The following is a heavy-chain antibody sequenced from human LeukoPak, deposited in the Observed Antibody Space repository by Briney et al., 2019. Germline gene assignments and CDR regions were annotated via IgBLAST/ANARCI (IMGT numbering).Heavy chain of an antibody. CDR1: GYSLTELS. Sequence: ASVKVSCKVSGYSLTELSMHWVRQAPGKGLEWMGGFDPGNGETIFTKNFQGRVTMTDDTSKDTAYMELSSLRSEDTAVYYCTGGTFYRLLDYWGQGTLVTVSS. D-gene: IGHD2/OR15-2a*01. CDR3: TGGTFYRLLDY. V-gene: IGHV1-24*01. CDR2: FDPGNGET. J-gene: IGHJ4*02.